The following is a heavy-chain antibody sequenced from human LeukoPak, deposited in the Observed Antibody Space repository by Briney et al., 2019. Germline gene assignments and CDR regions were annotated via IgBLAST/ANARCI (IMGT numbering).Heavy chain of an antibody. CDR3: ARDGTYGGSTKDAFDI. CDR1: GYTFTNYY. D-gene: IGHD4-23*01. V-gene: IGHV1-2*04. CDR2: INCKNGVT. J-gene: IGHJ3*02. Sequence: ASVKVSCKGSGYTFTNYYIHWVRQAPGQGLEWMGWINCKNGVTNYAQKFQGWVTMTRDTSMSTAYMYVNRLISDGTAVYYCARDGTYGGSTKDAFDIWGQGTMVTVSS.